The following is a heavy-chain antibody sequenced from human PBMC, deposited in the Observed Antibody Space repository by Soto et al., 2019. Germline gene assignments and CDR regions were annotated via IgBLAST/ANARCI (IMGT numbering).Heavy chain of an antibody. Sequence: QVQLVQSGAEVKKPGSSVKVSCKAYGGTFSSYAISWVRQAPGQGLEWMGGIIPIFGTANYAQKFQGRVTITADESTSTAYMELSSLRSEDTAVYYCARDMAGGSGRGYYYYYGMDVWGQGTTVTVSS. CDR1: GGTFSSYA. D-gene: IGHD2-15*01. CDR3: ARDMAGGSGRGYYYYYGMDV. J-gene: IGHJ6*02. CDR2: IIPIFGTA. V-gene: IGHV1-69*01.